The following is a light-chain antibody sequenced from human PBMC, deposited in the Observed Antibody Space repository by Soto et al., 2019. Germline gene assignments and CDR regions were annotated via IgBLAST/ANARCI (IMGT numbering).Light chain of an antibody. CDR2: LGS. J-gene: IGKJ1*01. V-gene: IGKV2-28*01. Sequence: DIVMTQSPLSLPVTPGEPASISCRSSQSLLHSNGYNYLDWYLQKPGQSPQLRIYLGSNRASGVPDRFSGSGSGSDFTLKISRVEAEDVGVYYCVEALQTPSTFGQGTKVDIK. CDR1: QSLLHSNGYNY. CDR3: VEALQTPST.